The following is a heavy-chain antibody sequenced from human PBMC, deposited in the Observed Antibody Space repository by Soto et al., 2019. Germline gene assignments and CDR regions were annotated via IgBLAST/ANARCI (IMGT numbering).Heavy chain of an antibody. CDR2: INHSGST. V-gene: IGHV4-34*01. J-gene: IGHJ3*02. D-gene: IGHD6-19*01. CDR1: GGSFSGYY. Sequence: SETLSLTCAVYGGSFSGYYWSWIRQPPGKGLEWIGEINHSGSTNYNPSLKSRVTISVDTSKNQFSLKLSSVTAADTAVYYCARATKNGVGGQWLVLRPGDAFDIWGQGTMVTVSS. CDR3: ARATKNGVGGQWLVLRPGDAFDI.